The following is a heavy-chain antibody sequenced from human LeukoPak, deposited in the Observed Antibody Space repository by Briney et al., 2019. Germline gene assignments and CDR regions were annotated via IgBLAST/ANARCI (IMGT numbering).Heavy chain of an antibody. CDR3: ARGRTYYYDTSGYYPSIYYGMDV. CDR2: IYSSGST. D-gene: IGHD3-22*01. V-gene: IGHV4-59*02. CDR1: GGSVNIYY. J-gene: IGHJ6*02. Sequence: SETLSLTCTVSGGSVNIYYWNWVRQTPGKGLEWIGYIYSSGSTKYNPSLKSRVTISVDTSKNQFSLKLTSVTAADTAVYYCARGRTYYYDTSGYYPSIYYGMDVWGQGTTVIVSS.